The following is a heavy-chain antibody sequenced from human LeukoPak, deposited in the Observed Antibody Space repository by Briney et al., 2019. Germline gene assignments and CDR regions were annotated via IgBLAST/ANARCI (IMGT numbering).Heavy chain of an antibody. CDR1: GFTFSSSA. CDR3: AKGYYGSGSYGWFDY. J-gene: IGHJ4*02. D-gene: IGHD3-10*01. V-gene: IGHV3-23*01. Sequence: GGSLRLSCAATGFTFSSSAMNWLRQAPGKGLAWVSPISGSGDRTYYADSVKGRFTISRDNSKNTLFLQMNSLRAEDTAVYYCAKGYYGSGSYGWFDYWGQGTLVTVSS. CDR2: ISGSGDRT.